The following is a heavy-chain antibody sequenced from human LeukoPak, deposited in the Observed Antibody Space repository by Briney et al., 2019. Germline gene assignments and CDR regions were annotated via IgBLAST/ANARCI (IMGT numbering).Heavy chain of an antibody. J-gene: IGHJ4*02. V-gene: IGHV4-34*01. D-gene: IGHD3-22*01. Sequence: PSETLSLTCAVYGGSFSGYYWSWIRQPPGKGLEWIGEINHSGSTNYNPSLKSRVTISVDTSKNQFSLRLSSVTAADTAVYYCARDPYYDSSGSFDYWGQGTLVTVSS. CDR2: INHSGST. CDR1: GGSFSGYY. CDR3: ARDPYYDSSGSFDY.